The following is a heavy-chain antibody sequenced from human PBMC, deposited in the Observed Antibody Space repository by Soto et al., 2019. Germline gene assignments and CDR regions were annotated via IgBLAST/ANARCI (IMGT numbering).Heavy chain of an antibody. D-gene: IGHD5-18*01. J-gene: IGHJ5*02. CDR3: ARVQVLIRLGTGHWDWFDP. CDR1: GGTFSSYA. Sequence: ASVKVSCKASGGTFSSYAISWVRQAPGQGLEWMGGIIPIFGTANYAKKFQGRVTITADESTSTAYMELSSLRSEETAVYYCARVQVLIRLGTGHWDWFDPWGQGTLVTVSS. CDR2: IIPIFGTA. V-gene: IGHV1-69*13.